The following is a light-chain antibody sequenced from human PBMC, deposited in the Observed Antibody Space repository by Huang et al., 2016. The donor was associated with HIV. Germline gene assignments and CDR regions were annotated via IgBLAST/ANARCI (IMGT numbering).Light chain of an antibody. Sequence: DIQMTQSPSSLSASVGARVTFTCQASQDLANYLNWFQQKPGKAPTLLIYDAYKLEKGVPSRCRGSGSGTHFTFTISSLHPEDIETYYCQQYDKLPLTFGGGTKVEIK. CDR2: DAY. CDR3: QQYDKLPLT. CDR1: QDLANY. J-gene: IGKJ4*01. V-gene: IGKV1-33*01.